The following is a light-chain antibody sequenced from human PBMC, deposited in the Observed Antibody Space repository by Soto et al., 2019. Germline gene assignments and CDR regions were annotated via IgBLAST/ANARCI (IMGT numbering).Light chain of an antibody. Sequence: QSVLTQPPSVSGAPGQRVTISCTVSSSNIGAGYDVHWYQQLPGTAPKLLIYGNSNRPSGVPDRFSGSKSGTSASLAITGLQAEDEADYYCQSYDSSLSASVVFGGGTKVTVL. V-gene: IGLV1-40*01. CDR1: SSNIGAGYD. J-gene: IGLJ2*01. CDR2: GNS. CDR3: QSYDSSLSASVV.